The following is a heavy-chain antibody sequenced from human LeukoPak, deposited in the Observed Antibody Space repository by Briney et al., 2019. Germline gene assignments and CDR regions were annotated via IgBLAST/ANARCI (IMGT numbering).Heavy chain of an antibody. V-gene: IGHV1-46*01. J-gene: IGHJ4*02. Sequence: ASVKDSCKASVYTFTTYYIHSVRQPTGQGLEWMGIINPSGGSKIYAQKFQGRVTMTRDTSTSTGYMELSSLRSEDTAMYYCARDLGVYDSSGYYYRVLDYWGQGTLVTVSS. CDR2: INPSGGSK. D-gene: IGHD3-22*01. CDR1: VYTFTTYY. CDR3: ARDLGVYDSSGYYYRVLDY.